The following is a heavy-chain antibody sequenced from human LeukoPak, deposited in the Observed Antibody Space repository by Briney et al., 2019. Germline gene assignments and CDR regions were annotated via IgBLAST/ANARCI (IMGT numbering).Heavy chain of an antibody. Sequence: GTSLRLSCAASGFIFSDYYMSWIRQAPGKGLEWVSHINGSGRTIYDADSVKGRFTTSRDNAQNSLYLQMNSLRAEDTAVYYCARGSAFTIADIWGQGTMVTVSS. J-gene: IGHJ3*02. CDR1: GFIFSDYY. CDR2: INGSGRTI. D-gene: IGHD2-2*01. V-gene: IGHV3-11*04. CDR3: ARGSAFTIADI.